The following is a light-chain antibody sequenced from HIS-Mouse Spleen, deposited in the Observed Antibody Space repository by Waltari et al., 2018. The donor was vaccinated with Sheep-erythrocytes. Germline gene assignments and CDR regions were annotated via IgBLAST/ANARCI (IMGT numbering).Light chain of an antibody. CDR3: CSYAGSYNHV. V-gene: IGLV2-11*01. Sequence: QSALTQPRSVSGSPGQSVTISCTGTSSDVGGYNYFSWYQQHPGKAPKLMIYDVSKRPSGVPDRFSGSKSGYTASLTISGLQAEDEADYYCCSYAGSYNHVFATGTKVTVL. J-gene: IGLJ1*01. CDR1: SSDVGGYNY. CDR2: DVS.